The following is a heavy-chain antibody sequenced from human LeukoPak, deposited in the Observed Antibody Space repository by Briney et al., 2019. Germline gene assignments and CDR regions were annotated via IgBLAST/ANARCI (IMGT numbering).Heavy chain of an antibody. CDR2: IYHSGST. D-gene: IGHD4-17*01. V-gene: IGHV4-38-2*02. CDR1: GYSISSGYY. J-gene: IGHJ3*02. Sequence: SETLSLTCAVSGYSISSGYYWGWIRQPPGKGLEWIGSIYHSGSTYYSPSLKSRVTISVDTSKNQFSLKLSSVTAADTAVYYCARDYGDLSDAFDIWAQGTMVTVSS. CDR3: ARDYGDLSDAFDI.